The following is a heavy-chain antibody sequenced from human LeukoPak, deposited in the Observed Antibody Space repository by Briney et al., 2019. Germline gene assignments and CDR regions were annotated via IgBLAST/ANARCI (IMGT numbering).Heavy chain of an antibody. J-gene: IGHJ2*01. Sequence: SETLSLTCTVSGGSISSYYWSWIRQPPGKGLEGIGYIYYSGSTNYNPSLKSRVTISVDTSKNQFSLKLSSVTAADTAVYYCARHEKLVSYWYFDLWGRGTLVTVSS. D-gene: IGHD3-9*01. CDR1: GGSISSYY. CDR3: ARHEKLVSYWYFDL. CDR2: IYYSGST. V-gene: IGHV4-59*08.